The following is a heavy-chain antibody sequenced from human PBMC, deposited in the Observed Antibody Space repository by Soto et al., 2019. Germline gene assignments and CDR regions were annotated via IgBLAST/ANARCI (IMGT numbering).Heavy chain of an antibody. CDR1: GFTFSSYA. J-gene: IGHJ4*02. CDR2: ISYDGSSK. CDR3: ARDQDSSSWIY. Sequence: QVQLVESGGGVVQPGRSLRLSCAASGFTFSSYAMHWVRQAPGKGLEWVAVISYDGSSKYYADSVKGRFTISRDNSKNTLYLQMNSLRAEDTAVYYCARDQDSSSWIYWGQGTLVTVSS. V-gene: IGHV3-30-3*01. D-gene: IGHD6-13*01.